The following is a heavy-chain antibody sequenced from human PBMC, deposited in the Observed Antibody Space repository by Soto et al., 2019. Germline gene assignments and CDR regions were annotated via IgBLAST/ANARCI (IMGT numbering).Heavy chain of an antibody. J-gene: IGHJ6*02. Sequence: QVQLVQSGAEEKKPGASVKVSCKASGYTFTSYAIHWVRQAPGQRLEWMGGINAGNGNTKYSQKFQGRVTITRDTSASTAYMHLSTLRPKDTAGYYCASSRIHLAPYGMDVWGQGTTVTVSS. CDR2: INAGNGNT. CDR3: ASSRIHLAPYGMDV. V-gene: IGHV1-3*05. CDR1: GYTFTSYA.